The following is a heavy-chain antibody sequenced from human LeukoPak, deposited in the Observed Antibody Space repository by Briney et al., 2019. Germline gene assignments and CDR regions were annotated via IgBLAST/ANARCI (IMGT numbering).Heavy chain of an antibody. D-gene: IGHD6-13*01. Sequence: GGSLGLSCAASGFTFSSYAMSWVRQAPGKGLEWVSVSVISGSGGGSGGSTYYADSVKGRFTISRDDSKNTLYLQMNNLRVEDTAVYYCAKHRSGIAASGSNYWGQGTLVSVSS. J-gene: IGHJ4*02. CDR2: ISGSGGGSGGST. V-gene: IGHV3-23*01. CDR1: GFTFSSYA. CDR3: AKHRSGIAASGSNY.